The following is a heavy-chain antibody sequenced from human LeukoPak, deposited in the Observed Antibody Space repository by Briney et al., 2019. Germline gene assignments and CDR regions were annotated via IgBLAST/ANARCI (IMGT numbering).Heavy chain of an antibody. CDR3: ARRGITYSSSFFAY. CDR2: IFYSGST. D-gene: IGHD2-2*01. Sequence: PSETLSPTCTVSGGSIGGSNSHWGWIRQPPGKGLEWIGSIFYSGSTYYNPSLKSRVTMSVDTSKNQFSLRVTSVTAADTATYYCARRGITYSSSFFAYWGQGTLVTVSS. V-gene: IGHV4-39*01. CDR1: GGSIGGSNSH. J-gene: IGHJ4*02.